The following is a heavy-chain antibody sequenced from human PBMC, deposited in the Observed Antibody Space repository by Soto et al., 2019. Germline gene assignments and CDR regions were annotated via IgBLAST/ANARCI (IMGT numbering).Heavy chain of an antibody. Sequence: QLQLQESGPGLVKPSETLSLTCTVSGGSISSSSYYWGWIRQPPGKGLEWIGSIYYSGSTYYNPSLKSRVTISVDTSKNQFSLKLSSVTAADTAVYYCARREGILGYYGMDVWGQGTTVTVSS. V-gene: IGHV4-39*01. J-gene: IGHJ6*02. CDR1: GGSISSSSYY. D-gene: IGHD3-3*02. CDR3: ARREGILGYYGMDV. CDR2: IYYSGST.